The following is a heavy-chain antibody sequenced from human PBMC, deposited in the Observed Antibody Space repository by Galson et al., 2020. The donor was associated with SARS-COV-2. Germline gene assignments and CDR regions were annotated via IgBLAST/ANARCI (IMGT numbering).Heavy chain of an antibody. CDR2: ISSSNTYI. D-gene: IGHD3-10*01. CDR1: GFPFRSYS. Sequence: NSGGSLRLSCAASGFPFRSYSMNWVRQAPGKGLEWVSSISSSNTYIYYADSMKGRFTISRDNAKNSLYLQMNSLRAEDTAVYYCATYGSGYYSPENDYWGRGTLVTVSS. J-gene: IGHJ4*02. V-gene: IGHV3-21*01. CDR3: ATYGSGYYSPENDY.